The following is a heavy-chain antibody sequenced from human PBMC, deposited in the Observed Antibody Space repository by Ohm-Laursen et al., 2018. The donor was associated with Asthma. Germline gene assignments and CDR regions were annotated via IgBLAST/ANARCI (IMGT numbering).Heavy chain of an antibody. CDR1: GYAFTSYY. V-gene: IGHV1-46*01. CDR2: INPSGGST. CDR3: ARDCGWHAPDY. D-gene: IGHD6-19*01. Sequence: ASVKVSCNASGYAFTSYYMHWVRQAPGQGLEWMGIINPSGGSTSYAQKFQGRVTMTRDTSTSTVYMELSSLRSEDTAVYYCARDCGWHAPDYWGQGTLVTVSS. J-gene: IGHJ4*02.